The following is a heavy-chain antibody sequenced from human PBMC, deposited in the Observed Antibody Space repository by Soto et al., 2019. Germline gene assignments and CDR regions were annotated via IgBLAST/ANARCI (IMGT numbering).Heavy chain of an antibody. Sequence: PSETLSLTCTVSGGSISSSSYYWGWIRQPPGKGLEWIGSIYYSGSTYYNPSLKSRVAISVDTSKNQFSLKLSSVTAADTATYYCAYNRWGPLIYWGQGTLVTVSS. J-gene: IGHJ4*02. CDR1: GGSISSSSYY. CDR3: AYNRWGPLIY. CDR2: IYYSGST. V-gene: IGHV4-39*01. D-gene: IGHD3-10*01.